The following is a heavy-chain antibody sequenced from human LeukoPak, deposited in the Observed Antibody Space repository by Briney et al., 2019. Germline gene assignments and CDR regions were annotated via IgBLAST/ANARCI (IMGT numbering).Heavy chain of an antibody. D-gene: IGHD2-21*02. CDR3: VRIPNTANFPNWFDP. Sequence: GGSLRLSCAASGFTFSNYYMNWVRQAPEKGLEWISSISGSGYTYYADSVKGRFTISRDNAKNSLHLQMNSLRADDTAMYYCVRIPNTANFPNWFDPWGQGTLVTVSS. CDR1: GFTFSNYY. J-gene: IGHJ5*02. CDR2: ISGSGYT. V-gene: IGHV3-69-1*01.